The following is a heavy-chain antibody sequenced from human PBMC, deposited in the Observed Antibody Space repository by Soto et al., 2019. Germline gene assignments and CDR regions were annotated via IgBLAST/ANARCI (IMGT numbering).Heavy chain of an antibody. Sequence: EVQLLESGGGLVQPGGSLRLSCTASGFTFSSYAMSWVRQAPGKGLEWVSGINSGGDNTYYADSVKGRFSISRDNSKNTVFLQMNSLRAEDTALYYCARALPAWFDPSGQGALVTVSS. CDR3: ARALPAWFDP. V-gene: IGHV3-23*01. CDR1: GFTFSSYA. CDR2: INSGGDNT. J-gene: IGHJ5*02.